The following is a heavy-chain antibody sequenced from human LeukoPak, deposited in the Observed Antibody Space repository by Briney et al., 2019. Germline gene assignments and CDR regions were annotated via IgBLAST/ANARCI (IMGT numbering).Heavy chain of an antibody. V-gene: IGHV1-18*01. CDR1: GYTFTSYG. D-gene: IGHD6-25*01. CDR3: ARGGRLPPRPFWFDP. CDR2: ISAYNGNT. Sequence: ASVKVSCKASGYTFTSYGISWVRQAPGQGLEWMGWISAYNGNTNYAQKLQGRVTMTTDTSTSTAYMELRSLRSDDTAVYYCARGGRLPPRPFWFDPWGQGTLVTVSS. J-gene: IGHJ5*02.